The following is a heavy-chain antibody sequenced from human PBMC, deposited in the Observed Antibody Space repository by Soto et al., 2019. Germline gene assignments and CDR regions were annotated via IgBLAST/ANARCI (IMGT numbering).Heavy chain of an antibody. V-gene: IGHV1-18*01. J-gene: IGHJ3*02. D-gene: IGHD2-8*01. CDR2: ISAYNGNT. Sequence: GASVKVSCKASGYTFTSYGVSWVRQAPGQGLEWMGWISAYNGNTNYAQKLQGRVTMTTDTSTSTAYMELRSLRSDDTAVYYCARDQTYIVLMVYAPRGAFDIWGQGTMVTVS. CDR1: GYTFTSYG. CDR3: ARDQTYIVLMVYAPRGAFDI.